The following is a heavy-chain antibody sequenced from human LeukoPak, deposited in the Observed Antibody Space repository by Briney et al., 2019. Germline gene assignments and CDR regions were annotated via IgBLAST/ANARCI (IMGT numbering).Heavy chain of an antibody. Sequence: PSETLSLTCAVYGGSFSGYYWSWIRQPAGKGLEWIGRIYTSGSTNYNPSLKSRVTMSVDTSKNQFSLKLSSVTAADTAVYYCARDVPGAMVRGVVIYYYYMDVWGKGTTVTVSS. CDR3: ARDVPGAMVRGVVIYYYYMDV. CDR1: GGSFSGYY. J-gene: IGHJ6*03. D-gene: IGHD3-10*01. CDR2: IYTSGST. V-gene: IGHV4-4*07.